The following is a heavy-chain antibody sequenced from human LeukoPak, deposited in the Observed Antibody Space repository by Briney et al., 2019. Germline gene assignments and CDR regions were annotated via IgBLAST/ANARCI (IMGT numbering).Heavy chain of an antibody. J-gene: IGHJ6*02. CDR2: IYSGGST. Sequence: GGSLRLSCAASGFTVSSNYMSWVRQAPGKGLEWVSVIYSGGSTYYADSVKGRFTISRDNSKNTLYLQMNSLRAEDTAVYYCARASSIAVAGTPSYYYGMDVWGQGTTVTVS. V-gene: IGHV3-66*01. CDR1: GFTVSSNY. CDR3: ARASSIAVAGTPSYYYGMDV. D-gene: IGHD6-19*01.